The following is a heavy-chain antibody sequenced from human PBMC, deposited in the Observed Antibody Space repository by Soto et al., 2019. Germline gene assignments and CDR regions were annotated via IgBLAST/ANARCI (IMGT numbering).Heavy chain of an antibody. Sequence: QVQLQESGPGLVKPSETLSLTCTVSGGSVSSGSYYWSWIRQPPGKGLECIGYIYYSGSTNYNGSLKSRVTISVDTSKNQFSLKLSSVTAADTAVYYCARVSSSWGLVNYFDYWGQGTLVTVSS. D-gene: IGHD6-13*01. J-gene: IGHJ4*02. CDR2: IYYSGST. CDR1: GGSVSSGSYY. V-gene: IGHV4-61*01. CDR3: ARVSSSWGLVNYFDY.